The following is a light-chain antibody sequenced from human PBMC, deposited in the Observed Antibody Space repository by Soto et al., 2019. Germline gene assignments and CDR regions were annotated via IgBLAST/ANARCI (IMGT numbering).Light chain of an antibody. CDR2: WAS. J-gene: IGKJ1*01. V-gene: IGKV4-1*01. CDR3: QQYYSTPWT. Sequence: IMMTQSTASLSVPTRRRATSKCKSRLSVLYSSNNKNNLAWYQQKPEQPPKLLIDWASTRKSGVPVRFSGSGSGTDFTLAISSLQAEDVAIYYCQQYYSTPWTFGQGPKVDIK. CDR1: LSVLYSSNNKNN.